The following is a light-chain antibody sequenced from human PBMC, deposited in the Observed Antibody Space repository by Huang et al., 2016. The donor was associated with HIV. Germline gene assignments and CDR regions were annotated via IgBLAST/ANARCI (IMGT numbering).Light chain of an antibody. V-gene: IGKV3-15*01. CDR2: GAS. J-gene: IGKJ1*01. Sequence: EIVMTQSPATLSVSPGDGATLSCRASESGSSNLAWYQQKPGQAPRLLIYGASTRAAGIPATFSGSGSGTKFSLTISSLQSEDFAIYHCQQYNTWPWTFGQGTKVEI. CDR1: ESGSSN. CDR3: QQYNTWPWT.